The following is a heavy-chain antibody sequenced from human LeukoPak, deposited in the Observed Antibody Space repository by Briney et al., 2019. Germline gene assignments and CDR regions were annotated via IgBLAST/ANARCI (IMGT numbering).Heavy chain of an antibody. CDR2: ISGSGGST. CDR1: GFTFSSYA. CDR3: AKGTYYYDSSGSDY. Sequence: GGSLRLSCAASGFTFSSYAMHWVRQAPGKGLEWVSAISGSGGSTYYADSVKGRFTISRDNSKNTLYLQMNSLRAEDTAVYYCAKGTYYYDSSGSDYWGQGTLVTVSS. J-gene: IGHJ4*02. D-gene: IGHD3-22*01. V-gene: IGHV3-23*01.